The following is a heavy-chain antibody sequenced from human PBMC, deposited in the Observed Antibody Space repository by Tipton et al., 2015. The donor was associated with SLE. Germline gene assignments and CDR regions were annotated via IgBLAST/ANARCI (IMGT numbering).Heavy chain of an antibody. D-gene: IGHD5-18*01. CDR1: GFTFSSYG. CDR3: ARGTAVVYDY. CDR2: IWYDGSNK. V-gene: IGHV3-33*08. Sequence: RSLRLSCAASGFTFSSYGMHWVRQAPGKGLEWVAVIWYDGSNKYYTDSVKGRFTISRDNSKNTLYLQMDSLRAEDTAVYYCARGTAVVYDYWGQGTLVTTSS. J-gene: IGHJ4*02.